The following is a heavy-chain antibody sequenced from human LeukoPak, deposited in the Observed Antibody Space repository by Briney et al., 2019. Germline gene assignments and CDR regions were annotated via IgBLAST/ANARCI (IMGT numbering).Heavy chain of an antibody. V-gene: IGHV3-23*01. CDR3: AKYGDYVSSAFDI. CDR1: GFTVSSNY. CDR2: ISGSGGST. D-gene: IGHD4-17*01. Sequence: GGSLRLSCAASGFTVSSNYMSWVRQAPGKGLEWVSAISGSGGSTYYADSVKGRFTISRDNSKNTLYLQMNSLRAEDTAVYYCAKYGDYVSSAFDIWGQGTMVTVSS. J-gene: IGHJ3*02.